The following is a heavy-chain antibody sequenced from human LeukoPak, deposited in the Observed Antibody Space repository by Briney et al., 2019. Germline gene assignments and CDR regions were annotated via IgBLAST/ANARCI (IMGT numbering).Heavy chain of an antibody. CDR3: AREAVTRNYFDY. V-gene: IGHV3-53*01. CDR2: TYSGGST. J-gene: IGHJ4*02. D-gene: IGHD4-17*01. CDR1: GFTVSSNY. Sequence: GGSLRLSCAASGFTVSSNYMNWVRQAPGKGLEWVSVTYSGGSTYYADSVKGRFTISRDNSKNTLYLQMNSLRAEDTAVYYCAREAVTRNYFDYWGQGTLVTVSS.